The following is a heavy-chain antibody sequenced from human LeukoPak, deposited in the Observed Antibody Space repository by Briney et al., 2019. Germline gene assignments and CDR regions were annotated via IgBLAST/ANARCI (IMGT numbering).Heavy chain of an antibody. Sequence: PSETLTLTCAVYGGSFSGYYWSWIRQPPGKGLEWIGEINHSGSTNYDPSLKSRVTISVDTSKNQFSLRLSSVTAADTAVYYCARGMIVVVITPEGYSVLLGRSALVTVSS. V-gene: IGHV4-34*01. CDR1: GGSFSGYY. D-gene: IGHD3-22*01. J-gene: IGHJ2*01. CDR3: ARGMIVVVITPEGYSVL. CDR2: INHSGST.